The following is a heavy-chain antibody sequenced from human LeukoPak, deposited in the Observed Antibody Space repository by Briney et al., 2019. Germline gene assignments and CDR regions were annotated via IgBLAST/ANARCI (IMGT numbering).Heavy chain of an antibody. CDR3: ATQHIVVVAPARLPWFAP. J-gene: IGHJ5*02. D-gene: IGHD2-15*01. CDR1: GGSISSSRYS. V-gene: IGHV4-39*01. Sequence: SETLSLTCPVSGGSISSSRYSWAWIRQPPGKGLEWIGSIYYSGNIYYNPSLKSRVTISVDTSKNQLSLKLSSVTAADTAVYYCATQHIVVVAPARLPWFAPSGQGTLVTVSS. CDR2: IYYSGNI.